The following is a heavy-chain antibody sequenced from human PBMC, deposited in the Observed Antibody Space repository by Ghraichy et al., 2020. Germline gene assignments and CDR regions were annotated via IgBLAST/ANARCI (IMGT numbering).Heavy chain of an antibody. CDR1: GFTFSSYA. CDR2: VSGSSSSV. J-gene: IGHJ4*02. CDR3: ARDATGSAWGFDY. Sequence: GESLNISCAASGFTFSSYAMNWVRQAPGKGLEWVSYVSGSSSSVYYADSVKGRFTISSDNAKNSLYLQMDSLRDEDTAVYYCARDATGSAWGFDYWGQGALVTVSS. V-gene: IGHV3-48*02. D-gene: IGHD6-19*01.